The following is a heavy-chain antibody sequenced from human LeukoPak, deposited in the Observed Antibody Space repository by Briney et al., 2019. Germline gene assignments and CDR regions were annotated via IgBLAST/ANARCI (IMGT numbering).Heavy chain of an antibody. V-gene: IGHV4-59*01. J-gene: IGHJ1*01. Sequence: PSETLSLTCTVSGGSINSYYWSWIRQPPGEGLEWIGDIYYSGSTNYNPSLQSRVTISVYTSKNQFSLKLSSVTAADTAVYYCARLKYYYDSSGYRAEYFQHWGQGTLVTVSS. CDR3: ARLKYYYDSSGYRAEYFQH. CDR1: GGSINSYY. CDR2: IYYSGST. D-gene: IGHD3-22*01.